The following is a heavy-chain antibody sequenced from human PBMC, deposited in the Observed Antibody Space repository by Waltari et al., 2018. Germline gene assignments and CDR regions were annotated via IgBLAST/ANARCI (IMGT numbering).Heavy chain of an antibody. CDR3: AREGVGGSYSSPLPFDY. CDR2: INHSVST. Sequence: VQLQQWGAGLLKPSETLSLTCAVYGGSFRSYYWRLLRQPPGKGLGWIGEINHSVSTNYNPSLKSRVTISVDTSKNQFSLKLSSLRSEDTAVYYCAREGVGGSYSSPLPFDYWGQGTLVTVSS. V-gene: IGHV4-34*01. D-gene: IGHD1-26*01. CDR1: GGSFRSYY. J-gene: IGHJ4*02.